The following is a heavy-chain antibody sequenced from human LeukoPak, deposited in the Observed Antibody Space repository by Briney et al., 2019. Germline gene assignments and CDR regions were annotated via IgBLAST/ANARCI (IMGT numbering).Heavy chain of an antibody. J-gene: IGHJ4*02. CDR2: ISSSSSTI. V-gene: IGHV3-48*04. CDR1: GFTFSSYS. D-gene: IGHD3-22*01. Sequence: GRSLRLSCAASGFTFSSYSMNWVRQAPGKGLEWVSYISSSSSTIYYADSVKGRFTISRDNAKNSLYLQMNSLRAEDTAVYYCARDIYYDSSGYYGSVYWGQGTLVTVSS. CDR3: ARDIYYDSSGYYGSVY.